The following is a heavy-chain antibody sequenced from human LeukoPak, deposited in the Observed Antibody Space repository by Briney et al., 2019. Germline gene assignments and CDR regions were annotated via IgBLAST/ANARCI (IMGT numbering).Heavy chain of an antibody. V-gene: IGHV3-64D*06. CDR3: VRGDQGYCSSGSCKFLDPGPFDY. CDR1: GITFSRYA. D-gene: IGHD2-15*01. CDR2: ISSNGIST. Sequence: GGSLRLSCSASGITFSRYAIHWVRQAPGKGLEGVSAISSNGISTYYADSVKGRFTTSRDNSKNTLYLQMNSLRVEDTAVYYCVRGDQGYCSSGSCKFLDPGPFDYGGEGTRVTVSS. J-gene: IGHJ4*02.